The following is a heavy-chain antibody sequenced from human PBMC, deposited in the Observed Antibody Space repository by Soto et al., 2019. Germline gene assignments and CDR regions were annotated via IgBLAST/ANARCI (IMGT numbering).Heavy chain of an antibody. Sequence: EVQLVESGGGLVQPGGSLRLSCAASGFIFSSYSMNWVRQAPGKGLEWVSYISSSGSTIYYADSVKGRFTISRDNAKNSLYLPMNSLRDEDTAVYYCAREAPLLTPDYWGQGTLVTVSS. CDR3: AREAPLLTPDY. CDR2: ISSSGSTI. D-gene: IGHD3-10*01. CDR1: GFIFSSYS. J-gene: IGHJ4*02. V-gene: IGHV3-48*02.